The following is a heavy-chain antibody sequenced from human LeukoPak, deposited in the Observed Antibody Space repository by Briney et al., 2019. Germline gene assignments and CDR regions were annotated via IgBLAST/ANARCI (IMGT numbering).Heavy chain of an antibody. Sequence: GASVKVSCKASGGTFSSYAISWVRQAPGQGLEWMGGIIPIFGTANYAQKFQGRVTITADKSTSTAYMELSSLRSEDTAVYYCARDRLEPGFDPWGQGTLVTVSS. V-gene: IGHV1-69*06. D-gene: IGHD1-1*01. J-gene: IGHJ5*02. CDR3: ARDRLEPGFDP. CDR1: GGTFSSYA. CDR2: IIPIFGTA.